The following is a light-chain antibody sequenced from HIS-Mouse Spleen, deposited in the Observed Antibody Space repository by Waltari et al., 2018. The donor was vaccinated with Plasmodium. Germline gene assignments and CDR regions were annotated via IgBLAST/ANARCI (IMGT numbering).Light chain of an antibody. Sequence: DAVMTHPPPHRPVPPGRPASIACTTSQSLVYSDGNTYLNWFQQRPGQSPRRLIYKVSNRDSGVPDRFSGSGSGTDFTLKISRVEAEDVGVYYCMQGTHWPPRVTFGGGTKVEIK. CDR1: QSLVYSDGNTY. J-gene: IGKJ4*01. CDR3: MQGTHWPPRVT. V-gene: IGKV2-30*01. CDR2: KVS.